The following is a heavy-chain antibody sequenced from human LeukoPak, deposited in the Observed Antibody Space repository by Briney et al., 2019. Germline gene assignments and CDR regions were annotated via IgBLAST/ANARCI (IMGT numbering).Heavy chain of an antibody. Sequence: GGSLRLSCAASGFSFSYAWMSWVRQAPGKGLEWVGRIKSKNDGGTTDFAAPVKGRFSISRDDSKNTVYLQMNSLKTEDTAMYYCTTGTSLKSGAGPRSDYWGQGTLVTVSS. J-gene: IGHJ4*02. D-gene: IGHD1-26*01. CDR3: TTGTSLKSGAGPRSDY. CDR2: IKSKNDGGTT. CDR1: GFSFSYAW. V-gene: IGHV3-15*01.